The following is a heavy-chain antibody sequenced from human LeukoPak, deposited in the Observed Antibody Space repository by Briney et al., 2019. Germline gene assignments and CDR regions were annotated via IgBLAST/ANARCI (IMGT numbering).Heavy chain of an antibody. CDR3: ARVGKRMAAAGDYYFYMDV. CDR2: TYYRSKWYN. V-gene: IGHV6-1*01. D-gene: IGHD6-13*01. Sequence: SQTLSLTCAISGDSVSDDRVAWNWIRQSPSRGLEWLGRTYYRSKWYNDYAVSVKSRITVNPDTSKNHFSLQLNSVTPEDTAVYYCARVGKRMAAAGDYYFYMDVWGKGTTVTISS. CDR1: GDSVSDDRVA. J-gene: IGHJ6*03.